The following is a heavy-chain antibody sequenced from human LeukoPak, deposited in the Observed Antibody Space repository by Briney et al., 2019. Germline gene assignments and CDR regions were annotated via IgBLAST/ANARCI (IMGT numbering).Heavy chain of an antibody. V-gene: IGHV4-59*01. CDR2: IYYSGST. CDR3: ARGYYGDYAQNWFDP. J-gene: IGHJ5*02. D-gene: IGHD4-17*01. Sequence: SGTLSLTCTVSGGSISSYYWSWIRQPPGKGLEWIGYIYYSGSTNYNPSLKSRVTISVDTSKNQFSLKLSSVTAADTAVYYCARGYYGDYAQNWFDPWGQGTLVTVSS. CDR1: GGSISSYY.